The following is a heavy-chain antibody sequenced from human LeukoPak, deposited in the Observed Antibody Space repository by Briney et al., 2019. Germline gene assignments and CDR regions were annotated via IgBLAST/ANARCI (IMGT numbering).Heavy chain of an antibody. CDR3: AKGQSGSYYSFDY. CDR2: ISGDGGST. V-gene: IGHV3-43*02. Sequence: GGSLRLSCAASGFTFSSYYMSWVRQAPGKGLEWVSLISGDGGSTYYADSVKGRFTISRDNSKNSLYLQMNSLRAEDTALYYCAKGQSGSYYSFDYWGQGTLVTVSS. J-gene: IGHJ4*02. CDR1: GFTFSSYY. D-gene: IGHD1-26*01.